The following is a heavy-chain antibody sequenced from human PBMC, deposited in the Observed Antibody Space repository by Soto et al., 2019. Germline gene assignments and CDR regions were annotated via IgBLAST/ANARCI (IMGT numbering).Heavy chain of an antibody. CDR1: GGSFSGYY. D-gene: IGHD3-9*01. CDR2: TNHMGST. CDR3: ARYISDLLTGYFSPAFDY. V-gene: IGHV4-34*01. J-gene: IGHJ4*02. Sequence: QVQLQQWGAGLLKPSETLSLTCAVYGGSFSGYYWSWIRQPPGKGLEWIGETNHMGSTNYNPSLKSPVTISVATSNSQFSLKLRSVTAAYTDVYYCARYISDLLTGYFSPAFDYWGQGTLVTVSS.